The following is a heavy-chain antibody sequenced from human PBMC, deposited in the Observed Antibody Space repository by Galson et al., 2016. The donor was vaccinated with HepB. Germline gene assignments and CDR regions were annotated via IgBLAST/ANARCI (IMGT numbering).Heavy chain of an antibody. V-gene: IGHV3-23*01. CDR2: ISGSGGST. Sequence: SLRLSCAASPINLNTYAMSWVRQAPGKGLEWVSGISGSGGSTFYADSVKGRFTISRDNSKNTVFLQMNRLRAEDTAVYYCAKDRSGRFYFPSGDFDYWGQGALVTVSS. CDR1: PINLNTYA. J-gene: IGHJ4*02. CDR3: AKDRSGRFYFPSGDFDY. D-gene: IGHD2/OR15-2a*01.